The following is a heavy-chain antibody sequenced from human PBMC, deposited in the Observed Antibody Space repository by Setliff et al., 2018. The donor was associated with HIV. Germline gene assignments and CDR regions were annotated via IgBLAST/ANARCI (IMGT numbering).Heavy chain of an antibody. CDR3: ARDSRDIVVVIAPEPEPYYYYGMDV. V-gene: IGHV1-69*13. Sequence: SVKVSCKASGDTFTNHAISWVRQAPGQGLEWMGGIIPIFGTPNYAQKFKGRLTITADESTSTVYMELSSLRSEDTAVYYCARDSRDIVVVIAPEPEPYYYYGMDVWGEGTTVTVSS. CDR1: GDTFTNHA. CDR2: IIPIFGTP. J-gene: IGHJ6*04. D-gene: IGHD2-15*01.